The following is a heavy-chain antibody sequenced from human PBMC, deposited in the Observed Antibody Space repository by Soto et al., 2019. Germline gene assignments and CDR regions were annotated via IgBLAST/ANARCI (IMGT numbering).Heavy chain of an antibody. CDR2: IYYSGST. J-gene: IGHJ6*02. CDR3: ASSSVYYDILTGYWGYYYYGMDV. D-gene: IGHD3-9*01. CDR1: GGSISSSSYY. Sequence: QLQLQESGPGLVKPSETLSLTCTVSGGSISSSSYYWGWIRQPPGKGLEWIGSIYYSGSTYYNPSLKSRVTISVDTSKNQFSLKLSSVTAADTAVYYCASSSVYYDILTGYWGYYYYGMDVWGQGTTVTVSS. V-gene: IGHV4-39*01.